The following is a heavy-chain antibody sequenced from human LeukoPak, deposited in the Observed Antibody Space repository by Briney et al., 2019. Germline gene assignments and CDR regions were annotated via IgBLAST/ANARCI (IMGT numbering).Heavy chain of an antibody. CDR3: AKGVSGNSFYLDY. CDR1: GFTFDNYA. D-gene: IGHD1-20*01. J-gene: IGHJ4*02. CDR2: ISWNGGGI. Sequence: GGSLRLSCVASGFTFDNYAIHWVRQAPGKGLEWVSGISWNGGGIGYADSVKGRFTISRDNSKNTLYLEMNSLRVEDTAVYYCAKGVSGNSFYLDYWGQGTLVTVSS. V-gene: IGHV3-9*01.